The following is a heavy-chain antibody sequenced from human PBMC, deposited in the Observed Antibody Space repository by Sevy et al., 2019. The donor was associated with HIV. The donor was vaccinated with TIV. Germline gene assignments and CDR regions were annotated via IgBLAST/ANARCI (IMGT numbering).Heavy chain of an antibody. CDR1: GFTVTNYV. D-gene: IGHD3-22*01. J-gene: IGHJ4*02. CDR2: ISLDGTNK. Sequence: GGSLRLSCAASGFTVTNYVIHWVRQAPGKGLEWVALISLDGTNKQYADSVKGRFTISRDDPKNAVYVEMTSLTVEDTALYYCVRETGGSGSAGFFGDWGQGTLVTVSS. V-gene: IGHV3-30*03. CDR3: VRETGGSGSAGFFGD.